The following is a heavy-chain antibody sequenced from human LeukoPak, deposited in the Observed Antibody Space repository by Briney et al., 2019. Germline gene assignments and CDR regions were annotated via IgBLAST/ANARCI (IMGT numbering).Heavy chain of an antibody. Sequence: PSETLSLTCTVSGGSISSYYWSWIRQPPGKGLEWIGYIYYSGSTNYNPSLKSRVTISVDMSKNQFSLKLSSVTAADTAVYYCARDQRDGLDWGQGTLLTVSS. V-gene: IGHV4-59*01. CDR3: ARDQRDGLD. CDR1: GGSISSYY. J-gene: IGHJ4*02. D-gene: IGHD5-24*01. CDR2: IYYSGST.